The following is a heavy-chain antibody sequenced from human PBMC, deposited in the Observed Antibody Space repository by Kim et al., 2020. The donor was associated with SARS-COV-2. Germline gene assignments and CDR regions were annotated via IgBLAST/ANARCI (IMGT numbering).Heavy chain of an antibody. CDR1: GGSFSGYY. V-gene: IGHV4-34*01. CDR3: ARGGGYYGSGRLLD. J-gene: IGHJ4*02. CDR2: INHSGST. Sequence: SETLSLTCAVYGGSFSGYYWSWIRQPPGKGLEWIGEINHSGSTNYNPSLKSRVTISVDTSKNQFSLKLSSVTAADTAVYYCARGGGYYGSGRLLDWGQGTLVTDSS. D-gene: IGHD3-10*01.